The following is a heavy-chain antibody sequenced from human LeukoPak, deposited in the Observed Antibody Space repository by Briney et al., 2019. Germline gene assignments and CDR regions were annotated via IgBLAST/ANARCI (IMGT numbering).Heavy chain of an antibody. V-gene: IGHV4-39*07. Sequence: SETLSLTCTVSGGSISSSSYYWGWIRQPPGKGLEWIGSIYYSGSTYYNPSLKSRVTISVDTSKNQFSLKLSSVTAADTAVYYCARGLGEQQLDFDYWGQGTLVTVSS. CDR3: ARGLGEQQLDFDY. CDR1: GGSISSSSYY. J-gene: IGHJ4*02. CDR2: IYYSGST. D-gene: IGHD6-13*01.